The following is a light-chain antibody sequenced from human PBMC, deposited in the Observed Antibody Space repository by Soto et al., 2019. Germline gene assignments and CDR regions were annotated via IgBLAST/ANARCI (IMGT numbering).Light chain of an antibody. V-gene: IGKV1-5*03. CDR2: KAS. Sequence: DIQMTQSPPTLSVSVGDRVTITCRASQSIGIWLAWYQQKPGKAPKVLIYKASSLQCGFPSRFSGSGSGTEFTLTIRSLQPDDFATYYCPHCYIHSPTFGQGTTVDIK. CDR1: QSIGIW. CDR3: PHCYIHSPT. J-gene: IGKJ1*01.